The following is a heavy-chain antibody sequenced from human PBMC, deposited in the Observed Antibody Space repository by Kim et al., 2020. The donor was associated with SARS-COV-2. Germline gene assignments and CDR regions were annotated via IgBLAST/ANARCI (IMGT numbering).Heavy chain of an antibody. Sequence: GGSLRLSCAASGFTFSNYAMSWVRQAPGKGLEWVSTISGRTGSTFYADSVKGRCTISSDNSKNTLYLQMNSLRAEDTAVYYCAKDAPSGYDILGAFDIWGQGTMVTVSS. CDR1: GFTFSNYA. V-gene: IGHV3-23*01. D-gene: IGHD5-12*01. CDR2: ISGRTGST. CDR3: AKDAPSGYDILGAFDI. J-gene: IGHJ3*02.